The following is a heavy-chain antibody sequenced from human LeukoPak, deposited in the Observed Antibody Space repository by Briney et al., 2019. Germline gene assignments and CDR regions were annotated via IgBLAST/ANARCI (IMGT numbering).Heavy chain of an antibody. V-gene: IGHV4-4*07. CDR1: GGSISSYY. D-gene: IGHD2-15*01. Sequence: PSETLSLTCTVSGGSISSYYWSWIRQPAGKGLEWIGRIYTSGSTNYNPSLKSRVTMSVDTSKNQFSLKLSSVTAADTAVYYCARAPSSPRYYYYYMDVWGKGTTVTVSS. CDR2: IYTSGST. CDR3: ARAPSSPRYYYYYMDV. J-gene: IGHJ6*03.